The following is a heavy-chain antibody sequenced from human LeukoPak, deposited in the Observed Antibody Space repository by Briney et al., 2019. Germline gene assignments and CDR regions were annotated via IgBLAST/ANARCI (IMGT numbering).Heavy chain of an antibody. CDR2: ISAFNGNT. D-gene: IGHD5-24*01. CDR1: GYTFTTYG. CDR3: ARDDRDGYNYEDY. Sequence: APVKVSCKASGYTFTTYGVSWVRQAPGQGLEWMGWISAFNGNTNYAQKLQGRVTMTTDTSTSTAYMELRSLRSDDTAVYYCARDDRDGYNYEDYWGQGTLVTVSS. J-gene: IGHJ4*02. V-gene: IGHV1-18*01.